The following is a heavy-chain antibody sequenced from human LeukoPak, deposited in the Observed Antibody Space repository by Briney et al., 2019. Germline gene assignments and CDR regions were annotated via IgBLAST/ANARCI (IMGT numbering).Heavy chain of an antibody. CDR2: IRYDGSNK. CDR1: GFTFSSYG. CDR3: AKDAGATMVRGAPADY. D-gene: IGHD3-10*01. J-gene: IGHJ4*02. Sequence: GGSLRLSCAASGFTFSSYGMHWVRQAPGKGLEWVAFIRYDGSNKYYADSVKGRFTISRDNSKNTLYLQMNSLRAEDTAVYYCAKDAGATMVRGAPADYWGQGTLVTVSS. V-gene: IGHV3-30*02.